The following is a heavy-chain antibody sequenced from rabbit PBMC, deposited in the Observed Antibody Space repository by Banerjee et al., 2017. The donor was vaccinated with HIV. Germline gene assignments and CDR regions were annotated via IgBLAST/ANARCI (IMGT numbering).Heavy chain of an antibody. V-gene: IGHV1S7*01. Sequence: QLKESGGGLVQPGGSLKLSCKASGFDFSSYYMSWVRQAPGKGLEWIGYIDPVFGSTYYASWVNGRFTISSHNAQNTLYLQLNSLTAADTATYFCARGYAGYGSLALWGPGTLVTVS. D-gene: IGHD7-1*01. CDR3: ARGYAGYGSLAL. CDR2: IDPVFGST. CDR1: GFDFSSYY. J-gene: IGHJ4*01.